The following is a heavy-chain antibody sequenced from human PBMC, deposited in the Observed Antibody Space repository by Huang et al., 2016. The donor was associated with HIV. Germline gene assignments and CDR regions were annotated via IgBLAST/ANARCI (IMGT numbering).Heavy chain of an antibody. CDR3: ARVEINTLTGYFSSFDN. Sequence: QVHLQQWGAGLLKPSEALSLTCAVYGGSFRNDFWRWIRQPPGEGLEWIGESNHRGRTSYSPSLKSRVTISVDTSKNHFSLKLSSVTAADTAVYYCARVEINTLTGYFSSFDNWGQGTLVTVSS. J-gene: IGHJ4*02. D-gene: IGHD3-9*01. CDR1: GGSFRNDF. V-gene: IGHV4-34*01. CDR2: SNHRGRT.